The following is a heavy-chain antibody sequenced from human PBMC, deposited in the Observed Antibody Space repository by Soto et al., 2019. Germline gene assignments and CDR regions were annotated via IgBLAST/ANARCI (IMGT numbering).Heavy chain of an antibody. Sequence: EVQLVESGGGLVKPGGSLRLSCAASGFTFSSYSMNWVRQAPGKGLELVSSISRSSSYIYYADSVKGRFTISRDNAKNSLYLQMNSLRAEDTAVYYCARDKGYCRGGSCYRDYWGQGTLVTVSS. CDR3: ARDKGYCRGGSCYRDY. CDR2: ISRSSSYI. V-gene: IGHV3-21*01. J-gene: IGHJ4*02. D-gene: IGHD2-15*01. CDR1: GFTFSSYS.